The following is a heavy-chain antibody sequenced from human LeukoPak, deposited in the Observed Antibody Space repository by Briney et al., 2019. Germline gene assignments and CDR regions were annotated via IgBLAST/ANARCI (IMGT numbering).Heavy chain of an antibody. J-gene: IGHJ4*02. V-gene: IGHV1-69*13. CDR3: ARSAYTGGVFDY. CDR1: GGTFSSYA. D-gene: IGHD2-8*02. CDR2: IIPISGTT. Sequence: ASVKVSCKTSGGTFSSYAISWVRQAPGQGLEWMGGIIPISGTTNNAQKFQGRVTITADESTSTAYMELSSLRSEDTALYYCARSAYTGGVFDYWGQGTLVTVSS.